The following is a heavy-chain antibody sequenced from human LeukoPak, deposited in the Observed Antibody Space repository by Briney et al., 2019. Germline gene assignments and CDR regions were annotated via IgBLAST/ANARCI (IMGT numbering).Heavy chain of an antibody. CDR2: ISSRGSYT. CDR3: ARDEYYSFDY. V-gene: IGHV3-21*06. J-gene: IGHJ4*02. CDR1: GFTFSNYN. D-gene: IGHD4-11*01. Sequence: GGSLRLSCAASGFTFSNYNMNWVRQAPGRGLEWVSYISSRGSYTYYADSVKGRFTISRDNAKNSLYLQMNSLRAEDTAVYYCARDEYYSFDYWGQGTLVTVSS.